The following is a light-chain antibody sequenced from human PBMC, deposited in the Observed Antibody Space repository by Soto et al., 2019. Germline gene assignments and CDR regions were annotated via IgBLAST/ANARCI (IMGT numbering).Light chain of an antibody. Sequence: QSALTQPASVSGSPGQSITISCTGTSSDVGSYNLVSWYQHHPGKAPKLMIYEGSKRPSGVSNRFSGSKSGNTASLTISGLQAEDEADYYCCSYAGVSTFVLFGGGTKLTVL. CDR3: CSYAGVSTFVL. CDR2: EGS. CDR1: SSDVGSYNL. J-gene: IGLJ2*01. V-gene: IGLV2-23*03.